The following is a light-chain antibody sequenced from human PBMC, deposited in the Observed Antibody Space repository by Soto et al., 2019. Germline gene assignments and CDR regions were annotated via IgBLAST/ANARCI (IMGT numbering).Light chain of an antibody. V-gene: IGKV1-27*01. CDR1: QGIRNY. CDR3: QKYNSASGLT. Sequence: DIQMTQSPSSLSASVGDRVTITCRASQGIRNYLAWYQQKPGRVPKLLIYAESTLQSGVPSRFSGSGSGTDFTLTISSLQHEDVATYYCQKYNSASGLTFGGGTKVEIK. J-gene: IGKJ4*01. CDR2: AES.